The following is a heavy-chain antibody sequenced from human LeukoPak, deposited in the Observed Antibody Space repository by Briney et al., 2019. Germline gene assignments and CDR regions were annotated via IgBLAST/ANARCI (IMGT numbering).Heavy chain of an antibody. J-gene: IGHJ5*02. D-gene: IGHD6-13*01. CDR3: AREGWPRSIAAAGPNNWFDP. V-gene: IGHV4-59*01. Sequence: SETLSLTCTVSGGSISSYYWSWIRQPPGKGLEWIGYIYYSGSTNYNPSLKSRVTISVDTSKNQFSLKLSSVTAADTAVYYCAREGWPRSIAAAGPNNWFDPWGQGTLVTVSS. CDR1: GGSISSYY. CDR2: IYYSGST.